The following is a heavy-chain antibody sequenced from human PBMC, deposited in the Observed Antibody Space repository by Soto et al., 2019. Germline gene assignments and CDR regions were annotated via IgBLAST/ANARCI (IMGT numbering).Heavy chain of an antibody. CDR1: GFSLSDYW. D-gene: IGHD6-19*01. CDR3: ASGRGWLHDY. CDR2: IKQDGSDR. J-gene: IGHJ4*02. Sequence: EVQLVESGGGLVQPGGSLRLSCAASGFSLSDYWMNWVRQAPGKGLEWVAIIKQDGSDRYYVDSVKGRFTISRDNAKNSLYLQRSSLRVQDTALYYCASGRGWLHDYWGQGTLVTVSS. V-gene: IGHV3-7*01.